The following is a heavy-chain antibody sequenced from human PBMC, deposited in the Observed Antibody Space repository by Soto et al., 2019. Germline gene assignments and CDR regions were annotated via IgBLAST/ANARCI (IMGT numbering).Heavy chain of an antibody. CDR2: IKQGGSDK. D-gene: IGHD2-2*01. V-gene: IGHV3-7*01. CDR1: GFTLSSYW. CDR3: VSDTSPRRSDY. J-gene: IGHJ4*02. Sequence: DVSLRLSGAASGFTLSSYWMSWVRQTPGKGPEWVANIKQGGSDKHYVDSVKGRFTISRDNAKNSLYLQMDSLSGEDTSVYYAVSDTSPRRSDYWGQGTLVSVSS.